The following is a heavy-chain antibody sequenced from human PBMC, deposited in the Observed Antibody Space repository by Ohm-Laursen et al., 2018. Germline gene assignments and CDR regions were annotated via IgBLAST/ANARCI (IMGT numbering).Heavy chain of an antibody. Sequence: SETLSLTCTVSGGSISSYYWSWIRQPAGRGLEWIGRIHTSGTTNYNPSLKSRVTISVDTSKNQFSLRLSSVTAADTAVYYCARGRWIQDGGSTANDYWGQGTLVTVSS. J-gene: IGHJ4*02. CDR3: ARGRWIQDGGSTANDY. D-gene: IGHD5-18*01. CDR2: IHTSGTT. CDR1: GGSISSYY. V-gene: IGHV4-4*07.